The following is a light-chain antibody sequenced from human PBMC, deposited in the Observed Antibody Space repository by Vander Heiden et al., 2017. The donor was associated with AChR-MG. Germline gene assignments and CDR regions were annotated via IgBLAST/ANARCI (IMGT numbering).Light chain of an antibody. CDR1: QSVSSY. CDR2: DAS. CDR3: QERDHWPQS. V-gene: IGKV3-11*01. J-gene: IGKJ2*01. Sequence: EIVLTQSPATLSLSPGERATLSCRASQSVSSYLAWYQQKPGQAPRLLIYDASNSATGIPARFSGSGSGTDFTLTISSLEPEDFAVYFCQERDHWPQSFGQGTKLEIK.